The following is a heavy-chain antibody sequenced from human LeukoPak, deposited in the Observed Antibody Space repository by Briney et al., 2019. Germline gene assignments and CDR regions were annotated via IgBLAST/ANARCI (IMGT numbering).Heavy chain of an antibody. D-gene: IGHD6-13*01. CDR3: AKVEVYSNTFHPFDY. V-gene: IGHV3-30*02. J-gene: IGHJ4*02. Sequence: GGSLRLSCAASGFTFSSYGMHWVRQAPGKGLEWVAFIRYDGSNKYYADSVKGRFTISRDNSENTLYLQMNSLRAEDTAVYYCAKVEVYSNTFHPFDYWGQGTLVTVSS. CDR2: IRYDGSNK. CDR1: GFTFSSYG.